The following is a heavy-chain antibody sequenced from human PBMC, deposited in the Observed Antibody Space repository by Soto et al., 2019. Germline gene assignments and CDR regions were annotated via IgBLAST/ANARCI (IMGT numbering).Heavy chain of an antibody. CDR1: GFTFTNAW. D-gene: IGHD2-15*01. Sequence: EVQLVESGGGLVKPGGSLRLSCAASGFTFTNAWMNWVRQAPGKGLEWMGRIKSKVDGGTTEYAAPVKVRFNISRDDSKKTLYLQMKSLKTADTAVYFCTTDLVVTHNHQYFGMDVWGQGTTVTVSS. V-gene: IGHV3-15*01. J-gene: IGHJ6*02. CDR2: IKSKVDGGTT. CDR3: TTDLVVTHNHQYFGMDV.